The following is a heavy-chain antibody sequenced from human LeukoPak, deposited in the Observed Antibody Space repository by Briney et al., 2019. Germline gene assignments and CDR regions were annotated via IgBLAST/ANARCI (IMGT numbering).Heavy chain of an antibody. V-gene: IGHV3-9*01. CDR2: ISWNSGSI. D-gene: IGHD6-19*01. J-gene: IGHJ4*02. CDR3: AKIGKAVAGHFDY. CDR1: GFTFDDYA. Sequence: GRSLRLSCAASGFTFDDYAMHWVRQAPGKGLERVSGISWNSGSIGYADSVKGRFTISRDNAKNSLYLQMNSLRAEDTALYYCAKIGKAVAGHFDYWGQGTLVTVPS.